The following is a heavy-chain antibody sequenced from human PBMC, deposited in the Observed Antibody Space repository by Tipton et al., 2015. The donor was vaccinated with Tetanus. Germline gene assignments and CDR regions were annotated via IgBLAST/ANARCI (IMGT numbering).Heavy chain of an antibody. Sequence: SLRLSCAASGFTFSSYSMNWVRQAPGKGLEWVSSISSSSSYIYYADSVKGRFTISRDNAKNSLYLQMNSLRAEDTAVYYCARDQGASSGYCSPPDAFDIWGQGTMVTVSS. D-gene: IGHD3-22*01. V-gene: IGHV3-21*01. CDR2: ISSSSSYI. CDR1: GFTFSSYS. CDR3: ARDQGASSGYCSPPDAFDI. J-gene: IGHJ3*02.